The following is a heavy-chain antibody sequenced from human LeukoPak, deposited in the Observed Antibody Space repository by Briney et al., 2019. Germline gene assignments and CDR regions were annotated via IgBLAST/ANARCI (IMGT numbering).Heavy chain of an antibody. Sequence: SETLSLTCAVYGGSFSGYYWSWIRQPPGKGLEWIGEINHSGSTNYNPSLKSRVTISVDTSKNQFSLKPSSVTAADTAVYYCARGPHTGVNYYDSSGYYYWGQGTLVTVSS. V-gene: IGHV4-34*01. CDR2: INHSGST. D-gene: IGHD3-22*01. CDR3: ARGPHTGVNYYDSSGYYY. J-gene: IGHJ4*02. CDR1: GGSFSGYY.